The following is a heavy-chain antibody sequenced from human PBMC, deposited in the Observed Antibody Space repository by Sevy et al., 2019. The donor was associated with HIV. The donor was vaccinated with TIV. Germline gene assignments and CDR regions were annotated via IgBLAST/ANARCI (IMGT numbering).Heavy chain of an antibody. CDR2: IDPGDADT. CDR3: ARRDGYASIDY. V-gene: IGHV5-51*01. D-gene: IGHD5-12*01. J-gene: IGHJ4*02. Sequence: GESLKISCKGSGYSFTSYWIGWVRQMPGKGLEWMGIIDPGDADTRYSPSFQGQVTISAAKSISTAYRQWGSLKASGTAMYYCARRDGYASIDYWGQGTLVTVSS. CDR1: GYSFTSYW.